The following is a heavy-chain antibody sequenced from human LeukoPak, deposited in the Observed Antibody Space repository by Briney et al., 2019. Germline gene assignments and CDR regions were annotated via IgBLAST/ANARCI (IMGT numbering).Heavy chain of an antibody. V-gene: IGHV1-8*01. CDR3: ARGLTAYYYGSGSYYLDY. J-gene: IGHJ4*02. Sequence: ASVKVSCKASGYTFTSYDINWVRQAAGQGLEWMGWMNPNSGNTGYAQKFQGRVTMTRNTSISTAYMELSSLRSEDTAVYYCARGLTAYYYGSGSYYLDYWGQGTLVTVSS. CDR2: MNPNSGNT. CDR1: GYTFTSYD. D-gene: IGHD3-10*01.